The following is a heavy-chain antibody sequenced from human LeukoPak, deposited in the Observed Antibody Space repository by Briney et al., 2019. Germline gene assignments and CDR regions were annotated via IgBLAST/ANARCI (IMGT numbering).Heavy chain of an antibody. J-gene: IGHJ6*02. CDR2: ISYDGSNK. Sequence: GGSLRLSGAASGFTVSSNYMSWVRQAPGKGLEWVAVISYDGSNKYYAASVKGRFTISRDNSKNPLYLQMNSLRAEDTAVYYCARDRTHDFWRSYGMDVWGQGTTVTVSS. V-gene: IGHV3-30-3*01. CDR3: ARDRTHDFWRSYGMDV. CDR1: GFTVSSNY. D-gene: IGHD3-3*01.